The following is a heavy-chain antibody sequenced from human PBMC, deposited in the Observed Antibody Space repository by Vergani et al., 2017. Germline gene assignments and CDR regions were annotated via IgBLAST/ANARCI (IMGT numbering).Heavy chain of an antibody. Sequence: EVQLVESGGGLVQPGGSLRLSCAASGFTVSSNYMSWVRQAPGKGLEWVSVIYSGGSTDYADSVKGRFTISRDNSKNTLYLQMNSLRAEDTAVYYCARARTYYYDSSGYYGMXVWGQGP. CDR1: GFTVSSNY. V-gene: IGHV3-66*01. CDR3: ARARTYYYDSSGYYGMXV. CDR2: IYSGGST. J-gene: IGHJ6*02. D-gene: IGHD3-22*01.